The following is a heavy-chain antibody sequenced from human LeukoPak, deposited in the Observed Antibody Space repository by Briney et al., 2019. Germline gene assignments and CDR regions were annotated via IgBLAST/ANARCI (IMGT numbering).Heavy chain of an antibody. D-gene: IGHD3-22*01. V-gene: IGHV3-21*01. CDR2: ITPTSTSI. CDR1: GIAFRSFT. J-gene: IGHJ4*02. Sequence: PGGSLRLSCAASGIAFRSFTMHWVRQAPGKGLEWVSSITPTSTSIFYADSVKGRFTISRDNAKNSLYLQVNSLRAEDTAVYHCATVYYDSSAYGDLDSWGQGTLVTVSP. CDR3: ATVYYDSSAYGDLDS.